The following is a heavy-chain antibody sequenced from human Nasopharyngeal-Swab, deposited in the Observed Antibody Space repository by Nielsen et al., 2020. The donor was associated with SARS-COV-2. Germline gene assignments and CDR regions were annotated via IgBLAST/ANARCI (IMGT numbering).Heavy chain of an antibody. CDR1: GYTFTGYY. Sequence: ASVKVSCKASGYTFTGYYLHWVRQAPGQGLEWMGWINPKSGGTNHAQKFQGWVTMTRDTSISTAYMELGRLRSDDTAVYYCARDQSCSVADTYYYYGMDVWGQGTTVTVSS. CDR2: INPKSGGT. V-gene: IGHV1-2*04. J-gene: IGHJ6*02. CDR3: ARDQSCSVADTYYYYGMDV. D-gene: IGHD6-19*01.